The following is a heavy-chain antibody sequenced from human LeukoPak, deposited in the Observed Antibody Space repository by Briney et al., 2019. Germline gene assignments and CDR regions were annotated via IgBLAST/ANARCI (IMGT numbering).Heavy chain of an antibody. V-gene: IGHV3-21*01. CDR2: LTTSSSYI. CDR3: ARMSLALSYPNWYVDL. CDR1: GFTFSTYS. J-gene: IGHJ2*01. D-gene: IGHD3-16*02. Sequence: GGSLRLSCAASGFTFSTYSMNWVRQAPGKGLEWVSSLTTSSSYIYYADSVKGRFTISRDNAKNSLYLQMSSLRAEDTAVYYCARMSLALSYPNWYVDLWGRGTLVTVSS.